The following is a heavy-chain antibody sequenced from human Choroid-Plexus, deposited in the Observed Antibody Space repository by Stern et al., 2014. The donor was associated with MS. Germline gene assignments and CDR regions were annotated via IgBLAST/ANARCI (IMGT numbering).Heavy chain of an antibody. J-gene: IGHJ5*02. CDR2: VTYDGINK. CDR3: AKDRQYLTYFFDH. CDR1: GFTFGSCA. V-gene: IGHV3-30*18. D-gene: IGHD2/OR15-2a*01. Sequence: VQLGEPAGGVVQPGRPLRLSCVASGFTFGSCAMQWVRQAPGKGLEWVAGVTYDGINKYYADSVKGRFTNSRDNSQNPLYMQMSIRRPEDTAVYYCAKDRQYLTYFFDHWGQGSLVTVSS.